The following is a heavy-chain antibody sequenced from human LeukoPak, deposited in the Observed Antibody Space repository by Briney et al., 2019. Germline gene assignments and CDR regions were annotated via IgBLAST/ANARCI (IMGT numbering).Heavy chain of an antibody. V-gene: IGHV3-23*01. CDR1: GFTFSSYA. CDR2: ISGSGGST. J-gene: IGHJ4*02. D-gene: IGHD2-2*01. Sequence: GGSLRLSCAASGFTFSSYAMSWVRQAPGKGLEWVSAISGSGGSTYYADSVKGRFTISRDNSKNTLYLQMNSLRAEDTAVYYCAKVYCSSTSCEGGDYWGQGTLVTASS. CDR3: AKVYCSSTSCEGGDY.